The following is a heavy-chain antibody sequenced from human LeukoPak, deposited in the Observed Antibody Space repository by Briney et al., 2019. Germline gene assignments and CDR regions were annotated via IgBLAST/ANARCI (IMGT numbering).Heavy chain of an antibody. Sequence: ASVKVSCKASGYTFTSYDINWVRQATGQGLEWMGWMNPNSGNTGYAQKFQGRVTMTRNTSISTAYMELSSLRSEDTAVYYCARESRAGYFRVDAFDIWGQGTMVTVSS. V-gene: IGHV1-8*01. J-gene: IGHJ3*02. D-gene: IGHD5-18*01. CDR2: MNPNSGNT. CDR3: ARESRAGYFRVDAFDI. CDR1: GYTFTSYD.